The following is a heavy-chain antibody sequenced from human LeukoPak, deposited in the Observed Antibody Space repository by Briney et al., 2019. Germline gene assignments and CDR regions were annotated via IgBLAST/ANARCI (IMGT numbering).Heavy chain of an antibody. CDR2: ISGSGGST. CDR1: GFTFSSYS. CDR3: ARGYRWAAGTINWFDP. V-gene: IGHV3-23*01. Sequence: GGSLRLSCAASGFTFSSYSMNWVRQAPGKGLEWVSAISGSGGSTYYADSVKGRFTISRDNSKNTLYLQMNSLRAEDTAVYYCARGYRWAAGTINWFDPWGQGTLVTVSS. D-gene: IGHD6-13*01. J-gene: IGHJ5*02.